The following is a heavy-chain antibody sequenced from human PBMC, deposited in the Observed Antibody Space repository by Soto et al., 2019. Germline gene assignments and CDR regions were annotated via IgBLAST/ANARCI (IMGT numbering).Heavy chain of an antibody. CDR2: IYPGDSDT. Sequence: GESLKISCKGSGYSFTIYWIGWVRQMPGKGLEWMGIIYPGDSDTRYSPSFQGQVTISADKSISTAYLQWSSLKASDTAMYYCXIPSSSARPYYYYGMDVWGQGTTVTVSS. CDR3: XIPSSSARPYYYYGMDV. CDR1: GYSFTIYW. V-gene: IGHV5-51*01. D-gene: IGHD6-6*01. J-gene: IGHJ6*02.